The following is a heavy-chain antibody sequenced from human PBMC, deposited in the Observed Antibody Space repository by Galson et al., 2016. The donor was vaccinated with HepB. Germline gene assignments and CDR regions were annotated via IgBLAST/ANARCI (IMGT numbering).Heavy chain of an antibody. J-gene: IGHJ4*02. Sequence: SLRLSCAASGFMFSDNGMAWVRQAPGKGLEWVSSISSKGGNTHYADSVMGRFTISRDNSRDTLHLQMNSLRAEDTALYYCAKQLWSGDYWGQGTLVSVSS. D-gene: IGHD3-3*01. CDR3: AKQLWSGDY. V-gene: IGHV3-23*01. CDR2: ISSKGGNT. CDR1: GFMFSDNG.